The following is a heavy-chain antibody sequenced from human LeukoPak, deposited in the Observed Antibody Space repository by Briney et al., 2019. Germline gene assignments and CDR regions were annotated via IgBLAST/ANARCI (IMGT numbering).Heavy chain of an antibody. CDR3: ARDGKVFGVVTAIDY. J-gene: IGHJ4*02. CDR1: GFTFTSYS. V-gene: IGHV3-21*01. Sequence: GGYLRLSCAASGFTFTSYSMNWVRQAPGKGLEWVSSISSSSSYIYYADSVKGRFTISRDNAKNSLYLQMNSLRAEDTAVYYCARDGKVFGVVTAIDYWGQGTLVTVSS. D-gene: IGHD3-3*01. CDR2: ISSSSSYI.